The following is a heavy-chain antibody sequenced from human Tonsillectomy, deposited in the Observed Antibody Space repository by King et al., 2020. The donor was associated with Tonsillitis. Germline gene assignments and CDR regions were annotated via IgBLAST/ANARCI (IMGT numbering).Heavy chain of an antibody. CDR2: IRSKSFGGTT. J-gene: IGHJ4*02. V-gene: IGHV3-49*03. D-gene: IGHD3-22*01. CDR3: TREKEWLSVRYDV. Sequence: VQLVESGGGLVQPGRSLRLSCTASGFTFGDYAMRWFRQAPGKGLEWVGFIRSKSFGGTTEYAASVKGRFSISRDDSKSIAYLQMNSLKTEDTAVYYCTREKEWLSVRYDVWGQGTLVTVSS. CDR1: GFTFGDYA.